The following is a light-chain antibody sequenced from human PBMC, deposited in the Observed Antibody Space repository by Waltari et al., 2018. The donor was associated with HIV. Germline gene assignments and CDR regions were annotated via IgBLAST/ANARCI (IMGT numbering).Light chain of an antibody. J-gene: IGLJ2*01. CDR3: GTWDSSLSAVV. Sequence: QSVLTQPPSASGTPGQRVTISCSGASSNIGSNYVYWYQELPGTAPKLLIYRTDQRPSGVPDRFSGSKSGTSASLAISGLRSEDEADYYCGTWDSSLSAVVFGGGTKLTVL. V-gene: IGLV1-47*01. CDR1: SSNIGSNY. CDR2: RTD.